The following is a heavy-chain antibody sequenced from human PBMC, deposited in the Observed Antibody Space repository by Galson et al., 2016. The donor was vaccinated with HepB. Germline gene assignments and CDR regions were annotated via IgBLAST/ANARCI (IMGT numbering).Heavy chain of an antibody. Sequence: SLRLSCAASGFSFGTYWMTWVRQAPGKGLERVANIKQDASEKYYVDSVRGRFTISRDNAKNSLFLQMNNLRAEDTALYYCARDKDMWDYGGIKFDRWGQGTLVTVSS. J-gene: IGHJ5*02. CDR2: IKQDASEK. V-gene: IGHV3-7*03. D-gene: IGHD4-23*01. CDR1: GFSFGTYW. CDR3: ARDKDMWDYGGIKFDR.